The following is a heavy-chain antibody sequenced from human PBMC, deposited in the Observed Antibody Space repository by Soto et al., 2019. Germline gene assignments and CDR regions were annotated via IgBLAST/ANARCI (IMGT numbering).Heavy chain of an antibody. D-gene: IGHD1-26*01. V-gene: IGHV3-48*03. CDR3: ARDVVGAAVDY. CDR1: GFTFSSYE. CDR2: ISSSGSTI. J-gene: IGHJ4*02. Sequence: HPGGSLRLSCAASGFTFSSYEMNWVRQAPGKGLEWVSYISSSGSTIYYADSVKGRFTISRDNAKNSLYLQMNSLRAEDTAVYYCARDVVGAAVDYWGQGTLVTVSS.